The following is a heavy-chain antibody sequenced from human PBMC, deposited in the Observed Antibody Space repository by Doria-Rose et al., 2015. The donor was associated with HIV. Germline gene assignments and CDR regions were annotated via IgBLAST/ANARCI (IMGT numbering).Heavy chain of an antibody. D-gene: IGHD6-13*01. CDR2: IFSDDER. J-gene: IGHJ4*02. CDR3: ARIKSSRWYHKYYFDF. Sequence: QGTLKESGPVLVKPTEALTLTCTVSGVSLSSPGMGVSWIRQPPGKALEWLANIFSDDERSCKTSLKSRLTIARGTSKSQVVLTMTDMDPVDTATCYCARIKSSRWYHKYYFDFWGQGTLVIVSA. V-gene: IGHV2-26*01. CDR1: GVSLSSPGMG.